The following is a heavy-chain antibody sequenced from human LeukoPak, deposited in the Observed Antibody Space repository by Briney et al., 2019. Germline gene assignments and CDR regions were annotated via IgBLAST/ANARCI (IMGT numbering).Heavy chain of an antibody. D-gene: IGHD6-19*01. CDR2: IYYSGST. CDR3: ARLMGSGWYYFDY. CDR1: GGSISSSSYY. J-gene: IGHJ4*02. V-gene: IGHV4-39*01. Sequence: SETLSLTCTVSGGSISSSSYYWGWIRQPPGKGLEWIGSIYYSGSTYYHPSLKSRVTISVDTSKNQFSLKLSSVTAADTAVYYCARLMGSGWYYFDYWGQGTLVTVSS.